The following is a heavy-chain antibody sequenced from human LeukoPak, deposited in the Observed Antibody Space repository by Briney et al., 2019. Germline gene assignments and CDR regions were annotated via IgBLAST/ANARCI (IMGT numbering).Heavy chain of an antibody. V-gene: IGHV4-59*08. CDR3: ARQPYYYYGMDV. CDR2: IYNSGNT. Sequence: SETLSLTCTVSGGSISSYYWSWIRQPPGKGLEWIGYIYNSGNTNYNPSLKSRVTISVDTSKNQFSLNLSSVTAADTAVYYCARQPYYYYGMDVWGQGTTVTVSS. J-gene: IGHJ6*02. CDR1: GGSISSYY.